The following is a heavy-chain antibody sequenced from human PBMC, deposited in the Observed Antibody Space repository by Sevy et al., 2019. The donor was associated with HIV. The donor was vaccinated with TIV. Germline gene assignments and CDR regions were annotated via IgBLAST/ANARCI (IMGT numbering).Heavy chain of an antibody. D-gene: IGHD3-22*01. CDR3: ARDLPGDSRMDV. CDR2: ISSSGSPI. J-gene: IGHJ6*02. CDR1: GFRFNIYE. Sequence: GGSLRLSCAASGFRFNIYEMNWVRQAPGKGLEWVSYISSSGSPIYYADSVKGRFTISRDNAKSSLYLQMNSLRAEDTGVYYCARDLPGDSRMDVWGQGTTVTVSS. V-gene: IGHV3-48*03.